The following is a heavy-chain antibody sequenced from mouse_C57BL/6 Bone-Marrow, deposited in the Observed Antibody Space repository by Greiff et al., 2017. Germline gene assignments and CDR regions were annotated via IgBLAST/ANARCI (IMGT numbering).Heavy chain of an antibody. CDR2: IYPRSGNT. CDR1: GYTFTSYG. D-gene: IGHD1-1*01. V-gene: IGHV1-81*01. CDR3: ARYYGSSPWFAY. Sequence: QVQLQQSGAELARPGASVKLSCKASGYTFTSYGISWVKQRTGQGLEWIGEIYPRSGNTYYNEKFKGKATLTADKSSSTAYMGLRSLTSEDSAVYFCARYYGSSPWFAYWGQGTLVTVSA. J-gene: IGHJ3*01.